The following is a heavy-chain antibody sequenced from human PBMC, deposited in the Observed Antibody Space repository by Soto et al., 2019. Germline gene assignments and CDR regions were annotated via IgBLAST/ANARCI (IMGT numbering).Heavy chain of an antibody. CDR3: ARSTYYYDSSGYFPAYYFDY. Sequence: SGPTLVNPTQTLTLTCTFSGFSLSTSGMRVSWIRQPPGKALEWLARIDWDDDKFYSTSLKTRLTISKDTSKNQVVLTMTNMDPVDTATYYCARSTYYYDSSGYFPAYYFDYWGQGTLVTV. V-gene: IGHV2-70*04. CDR2: IDWDDDK. D-gene: IGHD3-22*01. J-gene: IGHJ4*02. CDR1: GFSLSTSGMR.